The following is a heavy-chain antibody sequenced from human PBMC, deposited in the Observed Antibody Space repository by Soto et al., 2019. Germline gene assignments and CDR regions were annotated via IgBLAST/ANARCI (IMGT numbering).Heavy chain of an antibody. V-gene: IGHV1-2*02. CDR2: INPNSGGT. CDR1: GYTFTGYY. CDR3: ARGYDYSRDYYYGMDV. D-gene: IGHD4-4*01. Sequence: ASVKVSCKASGYTFTGYYMHWVRQAPGQGLEWMGWINPNSGGTNYAQKFQGRVTMTRDTSISTAYMELSRLRSDDTAVYYCARGYDYSRDYYYGMDVWGQGTTVTVSS. J-gene: IGHJ6*02.